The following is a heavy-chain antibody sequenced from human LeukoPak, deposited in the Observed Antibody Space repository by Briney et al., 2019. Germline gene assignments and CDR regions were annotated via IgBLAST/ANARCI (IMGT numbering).Heavy chain of an antibody. Sequence: ASVKVSCKASGYTFPTYGISWVRQAPGQGLEWMGWISPYNGNTNYAQKVQGRVTMTTDTSTSTAYMELRSLRSDDTAVYYCARGLYYDFWSGYEYSDYWGQGTLVTVSS. CDR2: ISPYNGNT. CDR3: ARGLYYDFWSGYEYSDY. V-gene: IGHV1-18*01. D-gene: IGHD3-3*01. J-gene: IGHJ4*02. CDR1: GYTFPTYG.